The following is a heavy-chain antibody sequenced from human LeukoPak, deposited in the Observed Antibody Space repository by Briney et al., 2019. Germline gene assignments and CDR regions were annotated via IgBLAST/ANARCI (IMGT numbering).Heavy chain of an antibody. CDR1: GGSISSYY. CDR3: ARGGYDILTGYSLFDY. CDR2: IYYSGST. Sequence: SETLSLTCTVSGGSISSYYWSWIRQPPGKGLEWIGYIYYSGSTNYNPSLKSRVTISVDTSKNQFSLKLSSVTAADTAVYYCARGGYDILTGYSLFDYWGQGTLVTVSS. V-gene: IGHV4-59*01. J-gene: IGHJ4*02. D-gene: IGHD3-9*01.